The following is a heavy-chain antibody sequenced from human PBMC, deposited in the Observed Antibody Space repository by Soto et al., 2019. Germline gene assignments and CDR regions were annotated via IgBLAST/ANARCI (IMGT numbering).Heavy chain of an antibody. CDR3: ATAGGGFGDFVHH. J-gene: IGHJ4*02. V-gene: IGHV3-30*03. D-gene: IGHD3-10*01. CDR1: GFTFSSYG. CDR2: ILYDGSDK. Sequence: GGSLRLSCAASGFTFSSYGMHWVRQAPGKGLEWVTGILYDGSDKYYADSVKGRFTISRENSKNTLYLQMNSLRTEDSAVYYCATAGGGFGDFVHHWGQGTPVTVSS.